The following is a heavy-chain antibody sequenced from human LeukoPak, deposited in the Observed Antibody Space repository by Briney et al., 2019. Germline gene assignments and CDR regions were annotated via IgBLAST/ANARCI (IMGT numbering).Heavy chain of an antibody. CDR3: ARQVYSGTHYFDY. CDR1: GGSISSRSCC. D-gene: IGHD1-26*01. V-gene: IGHV4-39*01. J-gene: IGHJ4*02. Sequence: SETLSLTCTVSGGSISSRSCCWGWIRQPPGKGLEWIGTIYYSGSTYYNPSLKSRVTISVDTSKNQFSLRLSSVTAADTAVYYCARQVYSGTHYFDYWGQGTLVTVSS. CDR2: IYYSGST.